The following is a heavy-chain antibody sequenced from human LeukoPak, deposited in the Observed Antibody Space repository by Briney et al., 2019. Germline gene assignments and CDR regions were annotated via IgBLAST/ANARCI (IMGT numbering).Heavy chain of an antibody. D-gene: IGHD4-23*01. CDR2: INYCGTT. V-gene: IGHV4-59*01. Sequence: SETLSLTCTVSGGSISSYYWSWIRQPPGKGLEWIGYINYCGTTNYNPYLKSRVTISVDTSKNQFSLKLSSVTAADTAVYYCAMDRYGGNSGEFDYWGQGTLVTVSS. CDR1: GGSISSYY. J-gene: IGHJ4*02. CDR3: AMDRYGGNSGEFDY.